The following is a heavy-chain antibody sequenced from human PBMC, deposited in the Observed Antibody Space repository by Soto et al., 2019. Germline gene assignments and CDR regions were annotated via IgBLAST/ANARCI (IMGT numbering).Heavy chain of an antibody. CDR1: GGSISSGGYY. CDR3: ARGGRRSPGMDV. J-gene: IGHJ6*02. V-gene: IGHV4-31*03. Sequence: QVQLQESGPGLVKPSQTLSLTCTVSGGSISSGGYYWSWIRQHPGKGLEWIGYIYYSGSTYYNPSPKSRLTIAVDTSKSPAPLKLSSVTAADAAVYYCARGGRRSPGMDVWGQGTTVTVSS. CDR2: IYYSGST.